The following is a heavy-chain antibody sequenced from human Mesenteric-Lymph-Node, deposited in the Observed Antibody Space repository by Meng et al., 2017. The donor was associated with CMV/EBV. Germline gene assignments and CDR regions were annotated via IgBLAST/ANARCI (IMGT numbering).Heavy chain of an antibody. J-gene: IGHJ3*02. V-gene: IGHV3-30-3*01. CDR2: ISYDGSNK. D-gene: IGHD3-22*01. CDR3: ANGYYDSSGYYYGSHHDAFDI. CDR1: GFTFSSYA. Sequence: GESLKISCAASGFTFSSYAMHWVRQAPGKGLEWVAVISYDGSNKYYADSVKGRFTISRDNSKNTLYLQMNSLRAEDTAVYYCANGYYDSSGYYYGSHHDAFDIWGQGTMVTVSS.